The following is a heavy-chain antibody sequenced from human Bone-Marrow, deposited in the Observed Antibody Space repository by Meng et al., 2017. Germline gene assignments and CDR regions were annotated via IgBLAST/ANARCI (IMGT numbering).Heavy chain of an antibody. D-gene: IGHD6-13*01. CDR2: ISGSGGST. CDR1: GFTFSSYA. J-gene: IGHJ6*02. V-gene: IGHV3-23*01. CDR3: ARAFATAAGYYYYGMDV. Sequence: GESLKISCAASGFTFSSYAMSWVRQAPGKGLEWVSAISGSGGSTYYADSVKGRFTISRDNSKNTLYLQMNSLRAEDTAVYYCARAFATAAGYYYYGMDVWGQGTTVTVSS.